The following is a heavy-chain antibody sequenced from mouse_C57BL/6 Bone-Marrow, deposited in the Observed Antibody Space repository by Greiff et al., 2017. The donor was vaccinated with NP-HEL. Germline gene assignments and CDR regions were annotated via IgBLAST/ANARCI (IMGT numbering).Heavy chain of an antibody. CDR2: ISNLAYSI. D-gene: IGHD2-5*01. J-gene: IGHJ1*03. CDR3: ARRVYYSNYVRWYFDV. Sequence: FVCCCVPPFFSLNLSCAASGFTFSDYGMAWVRQAPRKGPEWVAFISNLAYSIYYADTVTGRFTISRENAKNTLYLEMSSLRSEDTAMYYCARRVYYSNYVRWYFDVWGTGTTVTVSS. V-gene: IGHV5-15*01. CDR1: GFTFSDYG.